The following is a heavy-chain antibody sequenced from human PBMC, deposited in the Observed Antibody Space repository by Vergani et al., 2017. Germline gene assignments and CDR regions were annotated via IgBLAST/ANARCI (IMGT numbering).Heavy chain of an antibody. D-gene: IGHD3-22*01. V-gene: IGHV1-69-2*01. CDR1: GYTFTDYY. CDR3: ATNYYDSSVYFGDAFDI. Sequence: EVQLVQSGAEVKKPGATVKISCKVSGYTFTDYYMHWVQQAPGKGLEWMGLVDPEDGETIYAEKFKGRVTITADTSTDTAYMELSSLRSEDTAVYYCATNYYDSSVYFGDAFDIWGQGTMVTVSS. J-gene: IGHJ3*02. CDR2: VDPEDGET.